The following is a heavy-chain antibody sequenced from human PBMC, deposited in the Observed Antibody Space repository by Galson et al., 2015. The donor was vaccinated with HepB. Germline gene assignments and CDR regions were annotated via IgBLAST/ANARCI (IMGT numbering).Heavy chain of an antibody. CDR2: VYHTGST. CDR1: GDSISSHY. D-gene: IGHD3-3*01. J-gene: IGHJ3*02. Sequence: ATLSLPCTVSGDSISSHYWSWIRPPPGKRLEWIGFVYHTGSTTYNPSLKSRVAISMDTSKNQFSLKLNSVTAADTATYYCARVQDFWSGFHTSDIWGQGTVVTASS. V-gene: IGHV4-59*11. CDR3: ARVQDFWSGFHTSDI.